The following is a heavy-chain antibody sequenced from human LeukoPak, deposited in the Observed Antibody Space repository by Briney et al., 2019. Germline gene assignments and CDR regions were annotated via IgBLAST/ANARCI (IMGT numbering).Heavy chain of an antibody. D-gene: IGHD6-19*01. CDR3: ARTPVAGTEYFDY. V-gene: IGHV4-61*01. J-gene: IGHJ4*02. CDR2: IYYSGST. CDR1: GGSVSSGSYY. Sequence: KPSETLSLTCTVSGGSVSSGSYYWSWIRQPPGKGLEWIGYIYYSGSTNYNPSLKSRVTISVDTSKNQFSLKLSSVTTADTAVYYCARTPVAGTEYFDYWGQGTLVTVSS.